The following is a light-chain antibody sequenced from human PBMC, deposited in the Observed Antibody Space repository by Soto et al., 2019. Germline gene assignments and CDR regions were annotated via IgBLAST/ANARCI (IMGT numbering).Light chain of an antibody. V-gene: IGLV2-23*01. CDR3: CSYAGARWV. J-gene: IGLJ3*02. CDR1: SSDVGSYNL. CDR2: AGS. Sequence: QSVLTQPASVSGSPGQSITISCTGTSSDVGSYNLVSWYQQHPGKAPKLMIYAGSKRPSGVSNRFSGSKSGNTASLTISGLQAEDEADYYCCSYAGARWVFGGGTKPTVL.